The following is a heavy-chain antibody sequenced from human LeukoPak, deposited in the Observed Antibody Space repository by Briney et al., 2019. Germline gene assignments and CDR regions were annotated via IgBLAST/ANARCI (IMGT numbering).Heavy chain of an antibody. CDR3: ARKQWELVFDY. D-gene: IGHD1-26*01. CDR1: GYTFAGYY. CDR2: INPNSGGT. J-gene: IGHJ4*02. V-gene: IGHV1-2*02. Sequence: ASVKVSRKASGYTFAGYYMHWVRQAPGQGLEWMGWINPNSGGTNYAQKSQGRVTMTRDTSISTAYMELSRLRSAATAVYYCARKQWELVFDYWGQGTLVTVSS.